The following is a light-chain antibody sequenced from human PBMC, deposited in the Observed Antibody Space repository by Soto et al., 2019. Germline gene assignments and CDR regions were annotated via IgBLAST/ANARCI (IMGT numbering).Light chain of an antibody. Sequence: QSALTPPDAGSGTTGQSITISSTRTRSDVGDCNYVSWYQQHPGKAPKLMIYEVSNRPSGVSNRFSGSKSGNTASLTISGLQAEDEADYYCSSYTSSSIPYVFGSGTKATVL. CDR1: RSDVGDCNY. J-gene: IGLJ1*01. CDR3: SSYTSSSIPYV. V-gene: IGLV2-14*01. CDR2: EVS.